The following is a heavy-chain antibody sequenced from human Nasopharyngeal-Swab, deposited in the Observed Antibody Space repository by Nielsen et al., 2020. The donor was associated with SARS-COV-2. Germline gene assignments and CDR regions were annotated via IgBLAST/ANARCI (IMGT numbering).Heavy chain of an antibody. CDR2: IRTGVEGGM. Sequence: GESLKISCEASGFSFDNFPMNWVRQAPGRGLEWISNIRTGVEGGMFYADSVKGRFTISRDDAKSSLFLQMNSLRVEDTAVYYCVRDLYYGFDHWGQGTLVTVSS. D-gene: IGHD3-10*01. V-gene: IGHV3-48*04. CDR3: VRDLYYGFDH. CDR1: GFSFDNFP. J-gene: IGHJ4*02.